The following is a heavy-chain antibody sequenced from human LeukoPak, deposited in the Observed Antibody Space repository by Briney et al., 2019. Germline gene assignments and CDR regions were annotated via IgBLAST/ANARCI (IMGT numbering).Heavy chain of an antibody. J-gene: IGHJ6*03. CDR3: ARGFPKESRYDFWSGDYYYYYMDV. V-gene: IGHV3-48*04. CDR1: GFTFNTYA. Sequence: GGSLRLSCAASGFTFNTYAMHWVRQAPGKGLEWVSYISSSGTTIYYADSVKGRFTISRDNAKNSLYLQMNSLRAEDTAVYYCARGFPKESRYDFWSGDYYYYYMDVWGKGTTITVSS. D-gene: IGHD3-3*01. CDR2: ISSSGTTI.